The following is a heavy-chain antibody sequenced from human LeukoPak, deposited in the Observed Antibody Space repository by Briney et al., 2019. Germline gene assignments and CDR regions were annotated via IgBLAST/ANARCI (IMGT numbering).Heavy chain of an antibody. CDR1: GFTFSSYA. D-gene: IGHD3-22*01. CDR2: ISGSGGST. V-gene: IGHV3-23*01. CDR3: AKGAMIVVVIRLYYFDY. Sequence: PGGSLRLYCAASGFTFSSYAMRWVRQAPGKGLEWVSAISGSGGSTYYADSVKGRFTISRDNSKNTLYLQMNSLRAEDTAVYYCAKGAMIVVVIRLYYFDYWGQGTLVTVSS. J-gene: IGHJ4*02.